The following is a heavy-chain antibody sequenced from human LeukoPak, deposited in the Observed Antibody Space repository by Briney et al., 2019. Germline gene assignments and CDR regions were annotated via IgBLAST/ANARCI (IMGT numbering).Heavy chain of an antibody. CDR1: GGTFSSYA. V-gene: IGHV1-69*05. Sequence: SVKVSCKASGGTFSSYAISWVRQAPGQGLEWMGGIIPIFGTANYAQKFQGRVTMTRDMSTSTVYMELSSLRSEDTAVYYCARDGSDAFDIWGQGTMVTVSS. D-gene: IGHD5-12*01. CDR2: IIPIFGTA. CDR3: ARDGSDAFDI. J-gene: IGHJ3*02.